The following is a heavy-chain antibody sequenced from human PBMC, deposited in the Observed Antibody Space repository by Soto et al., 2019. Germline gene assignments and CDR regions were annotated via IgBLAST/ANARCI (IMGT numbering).Heavy chain of an antibody. J-gene: IGHJ5*02. CDR1: SGSISSSNW. D-gene: IGHD4-17*01. CDR2: IYHSGST. Sequence: QVQLQESGPGLVKPSGTLSLTCAVSSGSISSSNWWRWVRQPPGKGLEWIGEIYHSGSTNYNPSLKSRVTISVDKSKNQFSLKLSSVTAADTAVYYCARMGVDYGLRSVNWFDPWGQGTLVTVSS. CDR3: ARMGVDYGLRSVNWFDP. V-gene: IGHV4-4*02.